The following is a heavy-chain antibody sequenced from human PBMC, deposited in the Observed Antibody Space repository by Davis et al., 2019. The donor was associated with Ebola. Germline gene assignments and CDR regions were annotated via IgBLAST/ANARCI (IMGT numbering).Heavy chain of an antibody. V-gene: IGHV3-23*01. CDR3: AKDKGFWVPPDYFGP. CDR2: ISGSGKTT. CDR1: GLNFSPYA. D-gene: IGHD3-16*01. Sequence: GESLKISCAASGLNFSPYAMTWVRQAPGKGLEWVSSISGSGKTTYYADSVEGRFTISRAHSKNTLSLQMNSVRGEDTAVYFCAKDKGFWVPPDYFGPWGQGVQVTVSS. J-gene: IGHJ5*02.